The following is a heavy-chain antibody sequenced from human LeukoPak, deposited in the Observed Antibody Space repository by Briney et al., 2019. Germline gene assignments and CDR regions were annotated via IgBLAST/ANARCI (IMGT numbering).Heavy chain of an antibody. CDR3: ARVGYSGYDLRD. V-gene: IGHV4-59*01. D-gene: IGHD5-12*01. J-gene: IGHJ4*02. CDR1: GGSISSYY. Sequence: SETLSLTCTVSGGSISSYYWSWIRQPPGKGLEWIGYIYYSGSTNYNPSLKNRVTISVDTSKNQFSLKLSSVTAADTAVYYCARVGYSGYDLRDWGQGTLVTVSS. CDR2: IYYSGST.